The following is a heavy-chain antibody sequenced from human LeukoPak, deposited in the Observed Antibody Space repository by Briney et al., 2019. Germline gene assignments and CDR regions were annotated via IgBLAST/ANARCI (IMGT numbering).Heavy chain of an antibody. V-gene: IGHV1-69*01. CDR2: IIPIFGTA. D-gene: IGHD6-19*01. CDR3: ARATRIAVAVYFDY. CDR1: GGTFGSYA. Sequence: SVKVSCKASGGTFGSYAISWVRQAPGQGLEWMGGIIPIFGTANYAQKFQGRVTITADESTSTAYMELSSLRSEDTAVYYCARATRIAVAVYFDYWGQGTLVTVSS. J-gene: IGHJ4*02.